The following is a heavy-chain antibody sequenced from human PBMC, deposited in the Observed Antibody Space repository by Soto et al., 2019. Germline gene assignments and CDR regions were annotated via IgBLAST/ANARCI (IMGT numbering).Heavy chain of an antibody. CDR1: GFTFSSYA. V-gene: IGHV3-23*01. CDR3: EKFSDDCSGYYQGY. J-gene: IGHJ4*02. CDR2: ISSSGGST. D-gene: IGHD3-22*01. Sequence: EVQLLESGGGLVQPGGSLRLSCAASGFTFSSYAMSWVRQAPGKGLEWVSAISSSGGSTYYADSVKGRFTISRDNSKNTMYLQMNSLRAEDTAVYYCEKFSDDCSGYYQGYWGQGTLVTVSS.